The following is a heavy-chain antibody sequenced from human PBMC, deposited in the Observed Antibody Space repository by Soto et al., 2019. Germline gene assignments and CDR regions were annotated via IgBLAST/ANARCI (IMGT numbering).Heavy chain of an antibody. D-gene: IGHD6-13*01. Sequence: EVQLLESGGGLVQPGGSLRLSRTASGFTFNDYAINWVRQAPGKGLEWVSTISGTAGTTYYADSVKGRFTISRDNSKKTLHLQMNSLRAEDTAVYYCAKDPEPCAAGSCFRNYFDYWGQGALVTVSS. CDR2: ISGTAGTT. CDR1: GFTFNDYA. J-gene: IGHJ4*02. V-gene: IGHV3-23*01. CDR3: AKDPEPCAAGSCFRNYFDY.